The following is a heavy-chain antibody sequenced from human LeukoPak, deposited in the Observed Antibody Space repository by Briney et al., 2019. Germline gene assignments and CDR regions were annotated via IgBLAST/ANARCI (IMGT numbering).Heavy chain of an antibody. D-gene: IGHD5/OR15-5a*01. CDR1: GLTFSSYW. V-gene: IGHV3-7*01. CDR3: ARRGSTIIPYYFDY. J-gene: IGHJ4*02. Sequence: GGSLRLSCAASGLTFSSYWMSWVRQAPGKGLEWVANIKQDGSEKYYVDSVKGRFTISRDNAKNSLYLQMNSLRAEDTAVYYCARRGSTIIPYYFDYWGQGTLVTVSS. CDR2: IKQDGSEK.